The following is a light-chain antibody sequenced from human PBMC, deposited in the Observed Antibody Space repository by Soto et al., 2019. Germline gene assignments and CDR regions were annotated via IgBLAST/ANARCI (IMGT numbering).Light chain of an antibody. CDR3: QQYGTSPRT. CDR1: QSVRSSY. V-gene: IGKV3-20*01. CDR2: GVY. J-gene: IGKJ1*01. Sequence: EIVLTQSPGTLSLSPGERATLSCRASQSVRSSYLAWYQQKLGQAPRLLIYGVYNRATGIPDRFSGSGSGTDFTLTISKLESEDFAVYYWQQYGTSPRTFGQGTKVEIK.